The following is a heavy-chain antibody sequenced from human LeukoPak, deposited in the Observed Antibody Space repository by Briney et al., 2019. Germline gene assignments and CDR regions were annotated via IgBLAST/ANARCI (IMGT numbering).Heavy chain of an antibody. CDR2: ISGSGGST. V-gene: IGHV3-23*01. J-gene: IGHJ6*02. D-gene: IGHD6-19*01. CDR1: GFTFSSYA. CDR3: AKTTDYSSGWYEPYYYGMDV. Sequence: TGGSLRLSCAASGFTFSSYAMSWVRQAPGKGLEWVSAISGSGGSTYYADSVKGRFTISRDNSKNTLYLQMNSLRAEDTAVYCCAKTTDYSSGWYEPYYYGMDVWGQGTTVTVSS.